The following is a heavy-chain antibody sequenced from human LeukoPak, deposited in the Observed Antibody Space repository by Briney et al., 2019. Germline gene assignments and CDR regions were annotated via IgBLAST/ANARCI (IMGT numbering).Heavy chain of an antibody. Sequence: SVTVSCKASGGTFSSYAISWARQAPGQGLEWMGGIIPIFGTANYAQKFQGRVTITADESTSTAYMELSSLRSEDTAVYYCARVVYSSGWYNWFDPWGQGTLVTVSS. D-gene: IGHD6-19*01. CDR1: GGTFSSYA. V-gene: IGHV1-69*13. CDR3: ARVVYSSGWYNWFDP. CDR2: IIPIFGTA. J-gene: IGHJ5*02.